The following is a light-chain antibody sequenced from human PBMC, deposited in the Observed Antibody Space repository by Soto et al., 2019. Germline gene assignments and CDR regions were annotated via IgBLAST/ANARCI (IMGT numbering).Light chain of an antibody. CDR1: QSHLHSNGNTY. V-gene: IGKV2-28*01. CDR3: MNAVQTLT. J-gene: IGKJ4*01. CDR2: SVS. Sequence: DIVMTQSPLSLPVTPGEPASISCRSSQSHLHSNGNTYLDWYLQKPGQSPQLLIYSVSNRASGVPERFSGSGSGTDFILKISRVEAGDVGVYYCMNAVQTLTFGGGTKGEI.